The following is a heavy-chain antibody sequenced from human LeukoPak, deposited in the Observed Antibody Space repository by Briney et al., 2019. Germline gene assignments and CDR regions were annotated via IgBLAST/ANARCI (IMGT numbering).Heavy chain of an antibody. V-gene: IGHV6-1*01. CDR3: ARDHGVTMVRGVIRDYYYYYMDV. J-gene: IGHJ6*03. CDR2: TYYRSKWYN. CDR1: GDSVSSNSAA. D-gene: IGHD3-10*01. Sequence: SQTPSLTCAISGDSVSSNSAAWNWIRQSPSRGLEWLGRTYYRSKWYNDYAVSVKSRITINPDTSKNQFSLQLNSVTPEDTAVYYCARDHGVTMVRGVIRDYYYYYMDVWGKGTTVTVSS.